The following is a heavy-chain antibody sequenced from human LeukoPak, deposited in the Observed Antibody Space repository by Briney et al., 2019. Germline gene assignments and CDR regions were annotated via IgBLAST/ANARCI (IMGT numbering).Heavy chain of an antibody. CDR1: GGSINSYF. D-gene: IGHD2-15*01. J-gene: IGHJ6*02. CDR3: ARQHCSGGRCYSDYYYGMDV. Sequence: SETLSLTCTVSGGSINSYFWSWIRQPPGKGLEWIGYIYYSGSTNYNPSLRSRVTISVDTSKNQFSLKLSSVTAADTAVYYCARQHCSGGRCYSDYYYGMDVWSQGTTVTVSS. V-gene: IGHV4-59*08. CDR2: IYYSGST.